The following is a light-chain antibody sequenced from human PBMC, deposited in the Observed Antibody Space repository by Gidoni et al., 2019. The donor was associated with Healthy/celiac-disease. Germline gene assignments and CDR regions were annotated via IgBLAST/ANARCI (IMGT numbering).Light chain of an antibody. CDR3: QQRSNWTPWT. CDR1: QSVSSH. CDR2: DAA. V-gene: IGKV3-11*01. J-gene: IGKJ1*01. Sequence: EIAFTPSPATLSLSPGARATLPCRASQSVSSHLAWYQQKPGQAPRLLIYDAAHRATGIPARFSGGGAGTDFTLTISSREPEDFAVYYCQQRSNWTPWTFGQGTKVEIK.